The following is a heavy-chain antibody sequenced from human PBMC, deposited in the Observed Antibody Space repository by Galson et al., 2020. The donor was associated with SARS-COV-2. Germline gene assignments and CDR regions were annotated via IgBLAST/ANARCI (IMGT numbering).Heavy chain of an antibody. J-gene: IGHJ4*02. CDR1: GGFISSGGYS. CDR2: IYHSGST. Sequence: SQTLSLTCAVSGGFISSGGYSWSWIRQPPGKGLEWIGYIYHSGSTYYNPSLKSRVTISVDRSKNQFSLKLSSVTAADTAVYYCARGEGTHFDYWGQGTLVTVSS. V-gene: IGHV4-30-2*01. CDR3: ARGEGTHFDY.